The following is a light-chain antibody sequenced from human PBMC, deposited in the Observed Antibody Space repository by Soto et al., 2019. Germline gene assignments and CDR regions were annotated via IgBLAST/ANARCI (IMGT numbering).Light chain of an antibody. CDR2: DAS. CDR1: QSVSSY. CDR3: KQRSNWLT. V-gene: IGKV3-11*01. J-gene: IGKJ4*01. Sequence: EIGLTQSPATLSSSPGERATLCCRASQSVSSYLAWYQQKPGQAPRXLIYDASNRATGIQARFSGSGSGTEFTLTIRSIEPEDFAFYYCKQRSNWLTFGGGTKVDIK.